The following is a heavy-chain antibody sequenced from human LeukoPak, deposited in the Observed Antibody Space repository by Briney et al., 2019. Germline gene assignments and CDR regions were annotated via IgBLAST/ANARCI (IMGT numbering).Heavy chain of an antibody. V-gene: IGHV3-23*01. CDR2: ISGSADST. Sequence: GGSLRLSCVASGFSFRNYAMSWVRQAPGKGLEWVSGISGSADSTFYADSVKGRFTISRDNSKSTLFLQVNSLRAEDTAVYYCTTDKWYRSGGSCFGPLEYFQHWGQGTLVTVSS. CDR1: GFSFRNYA. J-gene: IGHJ1*01. D-gene: IGHD2-15*01. CDR3: TTDKWYRSGGSCFGPLEYFQH.